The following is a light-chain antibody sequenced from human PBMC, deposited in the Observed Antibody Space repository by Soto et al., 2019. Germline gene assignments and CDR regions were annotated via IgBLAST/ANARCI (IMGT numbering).Light chain of an antibody. J-gene: IGLJ2*01. CDR2: GNT. CDR3: QSYDSSLSGGL. CDR1: SSNIGAGYD. V-gene: IGLV1-40*01. Sequence: QSVLTQPPSVSGAPGQRVTISCTGSSSNIGAGYDVHWYQQLPGTAPKLLVHGNTDRPSGVPDRFSGSKSGTSASLAITGVQAEDEADYYCQSYDSSLSGGLFGGGTKLTVL.